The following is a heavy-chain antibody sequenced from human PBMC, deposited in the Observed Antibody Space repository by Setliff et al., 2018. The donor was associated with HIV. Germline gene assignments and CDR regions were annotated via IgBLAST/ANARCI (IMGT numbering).Heavy chain of an antibody. D-gene: IGHD3-22*01. CDR2: IYHSAST. Sequence: SETLSLTCTVSGYSISSGYYWGWIRQPPGKGLEWIGSIYHSASTYYNPSLKSRVTISVDTSENQFFLKLSSVTAADTAVYYCARDTPSYYYDSSGFDAFDIWGQGTMVTVSS. J-gene: IGHJ3*02. CDR1: GYSISSGYY. V-gene: IGHV4-38-2*02. CDR3: ARDTPSYYYDSSGFDAFDI.